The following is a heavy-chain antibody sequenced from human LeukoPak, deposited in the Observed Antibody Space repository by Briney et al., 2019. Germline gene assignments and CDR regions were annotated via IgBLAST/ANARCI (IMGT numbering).Heavy chain of an antibody. CDR2: INHSGST. CDR1: GGSFSGYY. Sequence: SETLSLTCAVYGGSFSGYYWSWIRQPPGKGLEWIGEINHSGSTNYNPSLKSRVTISVDTSKNQFSLKLGSVTAADTAVYYCARGGGITMIASYFDSWGQGTLVTVSS. V-gene: IGHV4-34*01. J-gene: IGHJ4*02. D-gene: IGHD3-22*01. CDR3: ARGGGITMIASYFDS.